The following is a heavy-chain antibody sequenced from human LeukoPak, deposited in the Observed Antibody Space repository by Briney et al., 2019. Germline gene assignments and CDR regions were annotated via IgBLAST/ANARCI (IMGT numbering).Heavy chain of an antibody. V-gene: IGHV4-39*07. CDR3: ARRVRYYDILTGRYYDDMDV. D-gene: IGHD3-9*01. Sequence: SETLSLTCTVSGGSISSSSYYWGWIRPPPGKGLEWIGSIYYSGSTYYNPSLKSRVTISVDTSKNTFSLKLSSVTAADTAVDYCARRVRYYDILTGRYYDDMDVWGKGTTVTVSS. CDR1: GGSISSSSYY. CDR2: IYYSGST. J-gene: IGHJ6*03.